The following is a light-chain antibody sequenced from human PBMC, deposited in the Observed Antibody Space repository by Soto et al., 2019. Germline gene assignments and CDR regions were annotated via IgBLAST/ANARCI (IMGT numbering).Light chain of an antibody. Sequence: EIVLTQSPATLSFSPGERVTLPCRASQSVSSYLAWYQQKPGQAPRLLIYETSNRATGIPARFSGSGSGTDFTLTISSLEPEDFAVYYCQQRSNWPLTLGGGTKVDIK. CDR3: QQRSNWPLT. J-gene: IGKJ4*01. CDR2: ETS. V-gene: IGKV3-11*01. CDR1: QSVSSY.